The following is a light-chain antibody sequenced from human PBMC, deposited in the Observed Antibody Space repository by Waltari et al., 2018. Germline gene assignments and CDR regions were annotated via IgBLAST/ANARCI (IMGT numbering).Light chain of an antibody. J-gene: IGKJ4*01. CDR1: QSVSNF. Sequence: EIVLTQSPATLSLSPGERATLSCRASQSVSNFLAWYQHKPGQAPRLLFYEASKRATGIPARFSGSGSGTDFTLTISSLEPEDFAVYYCQQRSNWPPLTFGGGTKVEIK. CDR3: QQRSNWPPLT. CDR2: EAS. V-gene: IGKV3-11*01.